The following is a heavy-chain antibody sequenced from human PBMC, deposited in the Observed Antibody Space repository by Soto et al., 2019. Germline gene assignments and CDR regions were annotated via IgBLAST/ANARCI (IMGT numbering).Heavy chain of an antibody. CDR1: GYTFTSYD. CDR3: AKDQAVVIYDIPPGAFDI. Sequence: ASVKVSCKASGYTFTSYDINWVRQATGQGLEWMGWMNPNSGNTGYAQKFQGRVTMTRNTSISTAYMELSSLRSEDTAVYYCAKDQAVVIYDIPPGAFDIWGQGTMVTVSS. J-gene: IGHJ3*02. V-gene: IGHV1-8*01. D-gene: IGHD3-9*01. CDR2: MNPNSGNT.